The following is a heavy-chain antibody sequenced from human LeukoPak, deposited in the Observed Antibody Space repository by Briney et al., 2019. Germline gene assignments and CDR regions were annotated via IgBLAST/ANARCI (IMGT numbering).Heavy chain of an antibody. CDR3: ARFLDCSGGSCYNMFSY. D-gene: IGHD2-15*01. J-gene: IGHJ4*02. CDR1: GGSFSGYY. CDR2: INHSGST. Sequence: SETLSLTCAVYGGSFSGYYWSWIRQPPGKGLEWIGEINHSGSTNYNPSLKSRVTISVDTSKNQFSLKLSSVTAADTAVYYCARFLDCSGGSCYNMFSYWGQGTLVTVSS. V-gene: IGHV4-34*01.